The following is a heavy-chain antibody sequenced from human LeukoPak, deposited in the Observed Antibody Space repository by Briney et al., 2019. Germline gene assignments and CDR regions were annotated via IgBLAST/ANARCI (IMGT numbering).Heavy chain of an antibody. Sequence: SETLSLTCTVSGYSISSGYYWGWIRQPAGKGLEWIGRIYTSGSTNYNPSLKSRVTISVDTSKNQFSLKLSSVTAADTAVYYCARGEVLRYFDWLLFHYYYYYYMDVWGKGTTVTISS. J-gene: IGHJ6*03. CDR1: GYSISSGYY. CDR3: ARGEVLRYFDWLLFHYYYYYYMDV. D-gene: IGHD3-9*01. CDR2: IYTSGST. V-gene: IGHV4-61*02.